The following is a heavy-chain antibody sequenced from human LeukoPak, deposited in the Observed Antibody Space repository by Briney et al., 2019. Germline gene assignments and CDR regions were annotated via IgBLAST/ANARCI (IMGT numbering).Heavy chain of an antibody. Sequence: ASVKVSCKASGYTFTGYYMHWVQQAPGQGLEWMGWINPNSGGTSYAQKFQGRVTMTRDTSISTAYMELSRLRSDDTAVYYCARASLRGVTYGYWGQGTLVTVSS. V-gene: IGHV1-2*02. CDR3: ARASLRGVTYGY. J-gene: IGHJ4*02. D-gene: IGHD3-10*01. CDR1: GYTFTGYY. CDR2: INPNSGGT.